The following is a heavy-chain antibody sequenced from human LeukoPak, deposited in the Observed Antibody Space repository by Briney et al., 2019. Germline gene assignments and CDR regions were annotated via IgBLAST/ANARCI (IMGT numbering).Heavy chain of an antibody. V-gene: IGHV3-66*01. Sequence: GGSLRLSCAASGFTVSSNYMSWVRQAPGKGLEWVSVIYSGGSTYYADSVKGRFTISRDNSKNTLYLQMNSLRAEDTAVYYCARVPHLSGRVFDYWGQGTLVTVSS. CDR1: GFTVSSNY. CDR3: ARVPHLSGRVFDY. J-gene: IGHJ4*02. D-gene: IGHD6-19*01. CDR2: IYSGGST.